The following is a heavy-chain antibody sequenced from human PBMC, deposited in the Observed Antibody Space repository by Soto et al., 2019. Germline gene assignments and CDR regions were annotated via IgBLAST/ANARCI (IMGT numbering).Heavy chain of an antibody. J-gene: IGHJ4*02. D-gene: IGHD2-2*01. CDR1: GFTFSSYG. CDR3: ARELVVVPAAKSTSDY. Sequence: GGSLRLSCAASGFTFSSYGMHWVRQAPGKGLEWVAVIWYDGSNKYYADSVKGRFTISRDNSKNTLYLQMNSLRAEDTAVYYCARELVVVPAAKSTSDYWGQGTLVTVSS. V-gene: IGHV3-33*01. CDR2: IWYDGSNK.